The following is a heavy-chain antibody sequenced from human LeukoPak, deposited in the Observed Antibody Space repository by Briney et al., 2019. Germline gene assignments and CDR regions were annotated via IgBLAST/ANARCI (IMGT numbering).Heavy chain of an antibody. CDR1: GFTFSSYS. Sequence: AGGSLRLSCAASGFTFSSYSMNWVRQAPGKGLEWVSYISSSSSTIYYADSVKGRFTISRDNAKNSLYLQMNSLRAEDTAVYYCARDTDRGFDHWGQGTLVTVSS. D-gene: IGHD3-22*01. V-gene: IGHV3-48*01. J-gene: IGHJ4*02. CDR3: ARDTDRGFDH. CDR2: ISSSSSTI.